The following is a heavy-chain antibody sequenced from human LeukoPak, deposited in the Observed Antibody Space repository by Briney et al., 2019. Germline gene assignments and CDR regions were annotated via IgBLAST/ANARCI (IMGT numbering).Heavy chain of an antibody. D-gene: IGHD3-10*01. CDR1: GFNVSSNY. CDR3: ARDHWGFGELLGPGDAFDI. CDR2: IYSGGST. J-gene: IGHJ3*02. Sequence: PGGSLRLSCAASGFNVSSNYMSWVRQAPGKGLEWVSVIYSGGSTYYEDSVKGGFTISRDNSKNTLYLQMNSLRAEDTAVYYCARDHWGFGELLGPGDAFDIWGQGTMVTVSS. V-gene: IGHV3-53*01.